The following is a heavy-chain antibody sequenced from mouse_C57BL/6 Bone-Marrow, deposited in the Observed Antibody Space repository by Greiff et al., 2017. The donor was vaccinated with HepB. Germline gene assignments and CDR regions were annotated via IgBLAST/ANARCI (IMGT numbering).Heavy chain of an antibody. CDR2: IYPGDGDT. CDR1: GYAFSSSW. V-gene: IGHV1-82*01. CDR3: ARSGWGFAY. J-gene: IGHJ3*01. Sequence: QVQLQQSGPELVKPGASVKISCKASGYAFSSSWMNWVKQRPGKGLEWIGRIYPGDGDTNYNGKFKGKATLTADKSSSTAYMQLSSLTSEDSAVYYCARSGWGFAYWGQGTLVTVSA. D-gene: IGHD3-2*02.